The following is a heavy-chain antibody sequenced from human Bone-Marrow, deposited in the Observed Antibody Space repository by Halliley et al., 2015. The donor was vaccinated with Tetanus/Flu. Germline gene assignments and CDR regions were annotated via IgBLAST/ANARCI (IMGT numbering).Heavy chain of an antibody. CDR3: ARDPAEGDY. CDR1: GFGFSTQT. D-gene: IGHD2-2*01. J-gene: IGHJ4*02. CDR2: IVGSSTYK. V-gene: IGHV3-21*01. Sequence: SGFGFSTQTMNWVRQAPGKGLEWVSSIVGSSTYKNYADSVKGRFTISRDNAKNSLYLQMNSLRVEDTAVYYCARDPAEGDYWGQGTLVTVSS.